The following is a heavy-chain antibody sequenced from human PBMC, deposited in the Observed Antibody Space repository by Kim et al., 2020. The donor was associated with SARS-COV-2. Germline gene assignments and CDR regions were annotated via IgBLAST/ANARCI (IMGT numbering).Heavy chain of an antibody. J-gene: IGHJ5*02. CDR1: GGSFSGYY. V-gene: IGHV4-34*01. CDR3: ARGSGGIDP. Sequence: SETLSLPCAVYGGSFSGYYWSWIRQPPGKGLEWIGEINHSGSTNYNPSLKSRVTISVDTSKNQFSLKLSSVTAADTAVYYCARGSGGIDPWGQGTLVTVSS. CDR2: INHSGST.